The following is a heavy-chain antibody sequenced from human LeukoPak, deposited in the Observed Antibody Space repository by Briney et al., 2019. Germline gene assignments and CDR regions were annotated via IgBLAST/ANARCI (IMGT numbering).Heavy chain of an antibody. CDR3: ARDQGCSSTSCYYYYYGMDV. J-gene: IGHJ6*02. V-gene: IGHV1-46*01. Sequence: ASVKVSCKASGYTFTSYYMHWVRQAPGQGLEWMGIINLSGGSTSYAQKFQGRVTMTRDTSTSTVYMELSSLRSEDTAVYYCARDQGCSSTSCYYYYYGMDVRGQGTTVTVSS. CDR1: GYTFTSYY. D-gene: IGHD2-2*01. CDR2: INLSGGST.